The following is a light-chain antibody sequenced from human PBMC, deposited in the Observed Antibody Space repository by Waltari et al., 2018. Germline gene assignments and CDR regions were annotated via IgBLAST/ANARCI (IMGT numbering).Light chain of an antibody. Sequence: QSALTQPASVSGSPGQSITISCTGSSSDVGAYKYVSWCQQHPGKAPKLLIYDVSERPAGVSNRFSASKSGNTASLTFSGLQAEDEADYYCSSYTTNSTYVFGTGTKVTVL. CDR1: SSDVGAYKY. V-gene: IGLV2-14*03. J-gene: IGLJ1*01. CDR2: DVS. CDR3: SSYTTNSTYV.